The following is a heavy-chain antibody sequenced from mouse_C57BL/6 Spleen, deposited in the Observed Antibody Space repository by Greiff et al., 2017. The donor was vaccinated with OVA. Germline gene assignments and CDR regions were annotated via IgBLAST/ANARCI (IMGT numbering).Heavy chain of an antibody. J-gene: IGHJ4*01. CDR2: IHPNSGST. CDR1: GYTFTSYW. CDR3: AHYGNPYAMDY. D-gene: IGHD2-1*01. Sequence: VQLQESGAELVKPGASVKLSCKASGYTFTSYWMHWVKQRPGQGLEWIGMIHPNSGSTNYNEKFKSKATLTVDKSSSTAYMQLSSLTSEDSAVYYCAHYGNPYAMDYWGQGTSVTVSS. V-gene: IGHV1-64*01.